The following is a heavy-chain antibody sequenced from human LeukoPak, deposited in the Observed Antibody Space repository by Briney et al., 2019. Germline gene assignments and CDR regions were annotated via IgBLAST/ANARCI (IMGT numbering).Heavy chain of an antibody. CDR1: GFTFSSYS. CDR3: ARDRYRSAAMGSYYYYYGMDV. CDR2: ISSSSSSYI. Sequence: SGGSLRLSCAASGFTFSSYSMNWVRQAPGKGLEWVSSISSSSSSYIYYADSVKGRFTISRDNAKNSLYLQMNSLRAEDTAVYYCARDRYRSAAMGSYYYYYGMDVWGQGTTVTVSS. J-gene: IGHJ6*02. V-gene: IGHV3-21*01. D-gene: IGHD2-2*01.